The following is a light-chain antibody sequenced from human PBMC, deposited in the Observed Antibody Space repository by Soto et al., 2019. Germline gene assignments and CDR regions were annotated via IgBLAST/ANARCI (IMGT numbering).Light chain of an antibody. CDR3: QQYSNLPWT. Sequence: EIVLTMYKGTLSFSPGDGATLSCRASQIVSSSYSTWHQRKPGQAPRLLIYGAYTGATGIPARFSGSGSGTEFTLTISSLQSEDVAVYYCQQYSNLPWTFGQGTKVDIK. CDR2: GAY. CDR1: QIVSSSY. V-gene: IGKV3-15*01. J-gene: IGKJ1*01.